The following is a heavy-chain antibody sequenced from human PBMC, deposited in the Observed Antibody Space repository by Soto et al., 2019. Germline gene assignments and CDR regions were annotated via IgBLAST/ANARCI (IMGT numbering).Heavy chain of an antibody. CDR1: GFTFSSYW. Sequence: GGSLRLSCAASGFTFSSYWMHWDRQAPGKGLVWVSRINSDGSSTSYADSVKGRFTISRDNAKNTLYLQMNSLRAEDTAVYYCARDPAYYYGSGRSFDYWGQGTLVTVSS. CDR2: INSDGSST. D-gene: IGHD3-10*01. CDR3: ARDPAYYYGSGRSFDY. V-gene: IGHV3-74*01. J-gene: IGHJ4*02.